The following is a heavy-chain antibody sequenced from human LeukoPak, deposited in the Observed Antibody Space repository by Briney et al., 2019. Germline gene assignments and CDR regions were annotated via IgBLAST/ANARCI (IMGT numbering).Heavy chain of an antibody. CDR2: IWYDGSNK. V-gene: IGHV3-33*01. Sequence: TGGSLRLSCAASVFTFSSYGMQWVRQAPGKGLEWVAVIWYDGSNKYYADSVKGRFTISRDNSKNTLYLQLNSLRAEDTAVYYCARAQWLRLGPGDYWGQGTLVTVSS. D-gene: IGHD5-12*01. J-gene: IGHJ4*02. CDR1: VFTFSSYG. CDR3: ARAQWLRLGPGDY.